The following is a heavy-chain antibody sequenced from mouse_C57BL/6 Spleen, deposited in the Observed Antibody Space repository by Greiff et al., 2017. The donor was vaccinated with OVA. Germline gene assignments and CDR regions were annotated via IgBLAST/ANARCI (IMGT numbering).Heavy chain of an antibody. CDR2: IYPGDGDT. J-gene: IGHJ4*01. V-gene: IGHV1-82*01. Sequence: QVQLQQSGPELVKPGASVKISCKASGYAFSSSWMNWVKQRPGKGLEWIGRIYPGDGDTNYNGKFKGKATLTADKPSSTAYMQLSSLTSEDSAVYFCARRGNYYGSSEGYYAMDYWGQGTSVTVSS. D-gene: IGHD1-1*01. CDR3: ARRGNYYGSSEGYYAMDY. CDR1: GYAFSSSW.